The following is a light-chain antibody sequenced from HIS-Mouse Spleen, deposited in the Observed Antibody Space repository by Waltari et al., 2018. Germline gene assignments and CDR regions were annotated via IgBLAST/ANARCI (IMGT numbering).Light chain of an antibody. CDR1: QSVSSN. CDR3: QQYNNWPPLT. V-gene: IGKV3D-15*03. CDR2: GAS. Sequence: EIVMTQSPATLSVSPGERATLSCRASQSVSSNLAWYQQQPGQAPRHLIYGASIRATGSPARFSGSGSGTEFTLTISILQSEDFAVYYCQQYNNWPPLTFGGGTKVEIK. J-gene: IGKJ4*01.